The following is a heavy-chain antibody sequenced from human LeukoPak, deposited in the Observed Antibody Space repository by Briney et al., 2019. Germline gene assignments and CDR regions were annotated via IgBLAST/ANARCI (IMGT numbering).Heavy chain of an antibody. CDR1: GGSFSGYY. D-gene: IGHD2-8*01. Sequence: SETLSLTCAVYGGSFSGYYWSWIRQPPGKGLEWIGEINHSGSTNYNPSLKSRVTISVDTSKNQFSLKLSSVTAADTAVYYCARGRPKYCTNGVCHLDYWGQGTLVNVSS. CDR2: INHSGST. CDR3: ARGRPKYCTNGVCHLDY. J-gene: IGHJ4*02. V-gene: IGHV4-34*01.